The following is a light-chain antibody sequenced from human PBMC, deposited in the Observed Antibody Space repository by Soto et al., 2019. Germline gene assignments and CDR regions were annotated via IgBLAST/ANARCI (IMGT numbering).Light chain of an antibody. Sequence: QSALTQPASVSGSPGQSITISCTGSSSDIGAYNYVSWFQQYPGKAPKLIISEVSNRPSGVSNRFSGSKSGTAASLTISGLQAEDEADYYCCSYAGSSTYVFGTGTKLTVL. V-gene: IGLV2-14*01. CDR1: SSDIGAYNY. CDR3: CSYAGSSTYV. CDR2: EVS. J-gene: IGLJ1*01.